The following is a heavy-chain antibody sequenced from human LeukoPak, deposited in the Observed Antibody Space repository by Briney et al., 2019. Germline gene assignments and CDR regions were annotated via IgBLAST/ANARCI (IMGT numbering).Heavy chain of an antibody. D-gene: IGHD4-17*01. V-gene: IGHV3-53*01. J-gene: IGHJ4*02. CDR1: GFTFSSYA. CDR3: VRRDYGDYTLFDY. Sequence: PGRSLRLSCAASGFTFSSYAMHWVRQAPGKGLEWVSVIYSGGSTYYADSVKGRFTISRDNSKNTLYLQMNNPLAEDTAVYYCVRRDYGDYTLFDYWGQGTLVTVSS. CDR2: IYSGGST.